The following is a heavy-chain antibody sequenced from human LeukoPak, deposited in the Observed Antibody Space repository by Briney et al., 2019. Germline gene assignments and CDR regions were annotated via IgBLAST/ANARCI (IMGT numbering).Heavy chain of an antibody. CDR1: GFTFSSYA. Sequence: GRSLRLSCAASGFTFSSYAMHWVRQAPGKGLEWVAVISYDGSNKYYADSVKGRFTISRDNSKNTLYLQMNSLRAEDTAVYYCAREVYSYGCDWGQGTLVTVSS. D-gene: IGHD5-18*01. J-gene: IGHJ4*02. CDR2: ISYDGSNK. CDR3: AREVYSYGCD. V-gene: IGHV3-30-3*01.